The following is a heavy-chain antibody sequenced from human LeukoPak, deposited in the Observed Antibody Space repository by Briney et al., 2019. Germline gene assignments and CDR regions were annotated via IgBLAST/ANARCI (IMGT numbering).Heavy chain of an antibody. CDR1: GFIFSDHY. Sequence: PGGSLRLSCEASGFIFSDHYMSWIRQIPGKGLEWVSYISSGGSIRHYADSVKGRFTISRDNAKKSLYLQMNSLRAEDTAVYYCAREEARSSYYDSSGYYLIWGQGTLVTVSS. J-gene: IGHJ4*02. CDR2: ISSGGSIR. CDR3: AREEARSSYYDSSGYYLI. D-gene: IGHD3-22*01. V-gene: IGHV3-11*04.